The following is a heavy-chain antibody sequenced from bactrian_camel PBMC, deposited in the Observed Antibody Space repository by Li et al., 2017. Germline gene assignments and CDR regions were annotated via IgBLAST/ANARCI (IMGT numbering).Heavy chain of an antibody. CDR1: GDTSTIQY. V-gene: IGHV3S54*01. CDR3: AADYGLGPCPRDFFY. Sequence: VQLVESGGDSVEAGGSLRLSCRASGDTSTIQYVGWFRQAPGKEREGVARIYTGIGGTEYAGSVRGRFAISRDNGKRTLYLQMNRLKPEDTAMYYCAADYGLGPCPRDFFYWGLGTQVTVS. J-gene: IGHJ6*01. CDR2: IYTGIGGT. D-gene: IGHD5*01.